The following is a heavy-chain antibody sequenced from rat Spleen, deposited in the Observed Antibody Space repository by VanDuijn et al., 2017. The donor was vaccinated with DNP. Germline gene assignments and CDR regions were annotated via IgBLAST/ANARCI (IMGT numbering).Heavy chain of an antibody. Sequence: EVQLVESDGGLVQPGRSLKLSCAVSGITFSDHNMAWVRQAPKKGLEWVAVISYNGGTPYYRDSVKGRFTISRDNAQSTLYLQVNSLRSEDTATYYCAKGPNYGVYSDYFDYWGQGVMVTVSS. D-gene: IGHD1-11*01. CDR2: ISYNGGTP. J-gene: IGHJ2*01. V-gene: IGHV5-7*01. CDR3: AKGPNYGVYSDYFDY. CDR1: GITFSDHN.